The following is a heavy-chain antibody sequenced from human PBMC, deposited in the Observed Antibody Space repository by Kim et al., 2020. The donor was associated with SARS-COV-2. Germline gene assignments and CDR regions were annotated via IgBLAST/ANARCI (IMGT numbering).Heavy chain of an antibody. Sequence: YNPSLKSRVTISVDTSKNQFSLKLSSVTAADTAVYYCARPVAGWELQVDYWGQGTLVTVSS. D-gene: IGHD1-26*01. J-gene: IGHJ4*02. CDR3: ARPVAGWELQVDY. V-gene: IGHV4-39*01.